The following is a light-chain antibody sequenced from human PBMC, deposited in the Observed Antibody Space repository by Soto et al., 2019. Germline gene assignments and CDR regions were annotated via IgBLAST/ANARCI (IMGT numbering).Light chain of an antibody. J-gene: IGLJ2*01. CDR1: SGDVGSYNL. V-gene: IGLV2-23*02. CDR3: CSYAGSSPHVV. CDR2: EVS. Sequence: QSVLTQPASVSGSPGQSITISCSGTSGDVGSYNLVSWYQQHSGKAPKLMIYEVSQRPSGVSNRFSGSKSGNTASLTISGLQAEDEADYYCCSYAGSSPHVVFGGGTKVTVL.